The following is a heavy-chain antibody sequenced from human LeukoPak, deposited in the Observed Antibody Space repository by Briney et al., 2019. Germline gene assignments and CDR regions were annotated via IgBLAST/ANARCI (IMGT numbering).Heavy chain of an antibody. J-gene: IGHJ2*01. D-gene: IGHD1-26*01. CDR1: GYSFTTYW. Sequence: RGESLKISCKGSGYSFTTYWIGWVRQMPGKGLEWMGIIYPGDSDTRYSPSFQGQVTISADKSINTAYLQWSSLKASDTAMYFCARRSSGSYVFDFWGRGTLVTVSS. CDR2: IYPGDSDT. V-gene: IGHV5-51*01. CDR3: ARRSSGSYVFDF.